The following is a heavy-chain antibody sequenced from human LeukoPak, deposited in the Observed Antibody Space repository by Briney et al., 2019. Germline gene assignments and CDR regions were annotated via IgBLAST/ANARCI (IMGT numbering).Heavy chain of an antibody. CDR1: GGSISSYY. V-gene: IGHV4-4*07. CDR3: ARGIYYDYYMDV. CDR2: IYISGSTSGST. J-gene: IGHJ6*03. Sequence: PSETLSLTCSVSGGSISSYYWSWIRQPAGKGLEWIGRIYISGSTSGSTNYNPSLKSRVTMSVDTSKNQFSVKLSSVSAADTAVYYCARGIYYDYYMDVWGKGTTVTVSS.